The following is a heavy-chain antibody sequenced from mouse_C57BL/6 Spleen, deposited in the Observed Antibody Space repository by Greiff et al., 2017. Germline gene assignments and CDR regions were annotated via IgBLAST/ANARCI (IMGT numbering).Heavy chain of an antibody. Sequence: QVQLQQSGAELVRPGTSVKMSCKASGYTFTNYWIGWAKQRPGHGLEWLGDIYPGGGYPNYNEKFKGKATLTADKSSSTAYMQFSSLTSEDSAIYYCARHYDYWYFYVWGTGTTVTVSS. J-gene: IGHJ1*03. CDR1: GYTFTNYW. D-gene: IGHD2-4*01. CDR3: ARHYDYWYFYV. V-gene: IGHV1-63*01. CDR2: IYPGGGYP.